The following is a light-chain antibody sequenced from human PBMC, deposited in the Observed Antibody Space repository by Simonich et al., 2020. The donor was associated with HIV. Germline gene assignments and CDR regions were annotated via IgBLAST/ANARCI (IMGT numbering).Light chain of an antibody. V-gene: IGKV3-15*01. CDR3: QQYNNWPPLT. Sequence: EIVMTQSPATLSVSPGERATLSCRASQSVSSNLAWYQQQPGQAPRLLILGASTRATGIPARFSGSGSGTEFTLTISSMQSEDFAVYYCQQYNNWPPLTFGGGTKVEIK. J-gene: IGKJ4*01. CDR1: QSVSSN. CDR2: GAS.